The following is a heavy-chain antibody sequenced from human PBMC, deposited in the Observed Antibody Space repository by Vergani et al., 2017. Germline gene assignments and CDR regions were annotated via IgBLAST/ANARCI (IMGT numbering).Heavy chain of an antibody. CDR1: GFTFSSYA. D-gene: IGHD5-24*01. Sequence: EVQLLESGGGLVQPGGSLRLSCAASGFTFSSYAMCWVRQAPGKGLEWVSAISGSGGSTYYADSVKGRFTISRDNSKNTLYLQMNSLRAEDTAVYYCARAGDGYNAPCYWGQGTLVTVSS. V-gene: IGHV3-23*01. CDR2: ISGSGGST. J-gene: IGHJ4*02. CDR3: ARAGDGYNAPCY.